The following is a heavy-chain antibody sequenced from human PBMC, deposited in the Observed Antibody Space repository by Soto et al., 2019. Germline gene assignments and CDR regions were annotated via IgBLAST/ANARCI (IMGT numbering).Heavy chain of an antibody. J-gene: IGHJ5*02. Sequence: SETLSLTCGVYGGSFTAYQWNWIRQSPGQGLEWIGEINHSGTTKYNPSLASRINLSVETSKKQFSLKMFSVTAADTAIYYCARGWRFDPWGQGTQVTVSS. CDR3: ARGWRFDP. CDR1: GGSFTAYQ. D-gene: IGHD1-1*01. CDR2: INHSGTT. V-gene: IGHV4-34*01.